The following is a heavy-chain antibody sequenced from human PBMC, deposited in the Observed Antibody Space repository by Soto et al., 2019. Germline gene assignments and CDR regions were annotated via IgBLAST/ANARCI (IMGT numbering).Heavy chain of an antibody. V-gene: IGHV1-18*01. D-gene: IGHD1-26*01. CDR1: GYTFHNYG. CDR3: ARGSESFDL. Sequence: QVLLMQSGPEVKKPGASVKVSCKASGYTFHNYGISWVRQVPGQGLEWMGWISGYNGNTNYAPKIQGRVTVTRDTSTATAYMELRSLRSDDTAIYYCARGSESFDLWGQGTLVTVPS. J-gene: IGHJ4*02. CDR2: ISGYNGNT.